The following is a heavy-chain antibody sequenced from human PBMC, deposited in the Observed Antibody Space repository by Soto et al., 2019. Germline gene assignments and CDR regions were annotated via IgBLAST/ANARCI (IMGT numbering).Heavy chain of an antibody. D-gene: IGHD2-8*01. J-gene: IGHJ5*02. CDR2: VYTSGSSDRGNT. V-gene: IGHV4-4*07. Sequence: SETLSLTCTVAGGSISSYYCGWIRQPAGKGLEWIGRVYTSGSSDRGNTKYNPAFESRVTMSVDMSKNQFSLKLTSLTAADTAVYYCASRYCTNTDCYDNWFDPWGQGTLVTVSS. CDR1: GGSISSYY. CDR3: ASRYCTNTDCYDNWFDP.